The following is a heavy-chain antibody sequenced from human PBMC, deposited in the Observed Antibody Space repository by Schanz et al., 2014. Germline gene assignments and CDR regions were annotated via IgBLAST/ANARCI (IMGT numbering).Heavy chain of an antibody. CDR2: ISGTSSHI. CDR1: GFPLSNYR. CDR3: ARENLNWEAFDI. J-gene: IGHJ3*02. Sequence: HLVESGGGVAQPGTSLRLSCVVSGFPLSNYRMNWVRQSPGKGLEWVSCISGTSSHIYYADSVRGRFTISRDNAENSLYLHMDSLRGDDTAVYFCARENLNWEAFDIWGQGTVVTVSS. D-gene: IGHD7-27*01. V-gene: IGHV3-21*01.